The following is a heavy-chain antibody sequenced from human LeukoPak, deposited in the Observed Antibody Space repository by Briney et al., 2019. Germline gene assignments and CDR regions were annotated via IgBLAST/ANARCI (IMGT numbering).Heavy chain of an antibody. Sequence: GGSLRLSCAASGFTFSSYAVSWVRQAPGKGLEWVSAISGSGGSTYYADSVKGRFTISRDNSKNTLYLQMNSLRAEDTAVYYCAKDRAVVVVPAAIGVYSYWGQGTLVTVSS. CDR3: AKDRAVVVVPAAIGVYSY. CDR2: ISGSGGST. CDR1: GFTFSSYA. J-gene: IGHJ4*02. D-gene: IGHD2-2*02. V-gene: IGHV3-23*01.